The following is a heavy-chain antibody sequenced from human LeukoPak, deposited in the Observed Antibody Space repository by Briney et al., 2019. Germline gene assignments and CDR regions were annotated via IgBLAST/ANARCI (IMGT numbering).Heavy chain of an antibody. CDR2: INHSGST. CDR3: VKSNSRYQPWTLDI. V-gene: IGHV4-34*01. Sequence: PSETLSLTCAVYGGSFSGYYWSWIRQPPGKGLEWIGEINHSGSTNYNPSLKSRVTISVDTSNNQLSLKVNSVTAADTAMYYCVKSNSRYQPWTLDIWGRGTMVTVSS. J-gene: IGHJ3*02. CDR1: GGSFSGYY. D-gene: IGHD2-2*01.